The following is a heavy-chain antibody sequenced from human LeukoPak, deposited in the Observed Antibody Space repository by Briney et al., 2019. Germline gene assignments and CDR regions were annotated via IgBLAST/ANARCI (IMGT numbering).Heavy chain of an antibody. Sequence: GGSLRLSCAASGFTFRSYSMNWVRQAPGKGLEWVSSISSSSNYIYYADSVKGRFTISRDNAKNSLYLQMDSLRAEDTAVYYRARDPSSGYYYFDSWGQGTLVTVSS. CDR3: ARDPSSGYYYFDS. CDR1: GFTFRSYS. V-gene: IGHV3-21*04. J-gene: IGHJ4*02. CDR2: ISSSSNYI. D-gene: IGHD3-22*01.